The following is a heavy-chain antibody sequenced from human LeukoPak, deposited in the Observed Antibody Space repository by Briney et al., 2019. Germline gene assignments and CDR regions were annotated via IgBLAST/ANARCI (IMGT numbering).Heavy chain of an antibody. D-gene: IGHD3-22*01. CDR3: ARATYYYDSSGYYYVYSGDAFDI. Sequence: SETLSLTCAVYGGSFSGYYWSWIRQPPGKGLEWIGEINHSGSTNYNPSLKSRVTISVDTSKNQFSLKLSSVTAADTAVYYCARATYYYDSSGYYYVYSGDAFDIWGQGTMVTVSS. CDR1: GGSFSGYY. J-gene: IGHJ3*02. V-gene: IGHV4-34*01. CDR2: INHSGST.